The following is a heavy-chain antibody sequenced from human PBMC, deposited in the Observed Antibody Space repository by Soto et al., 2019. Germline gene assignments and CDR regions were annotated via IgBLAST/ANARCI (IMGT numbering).Heavy chain of an antibody. CDR2: IYYSGST. CDR3: AKELPSDYVLIDDAFDI. Sequence: PSETLSLTCTVSGGSISSGGYYWSWIRQHPGKGLEWIGYIYYSGSTYYNPSLKSRVTISVDTSKNQFSLKLSSVTAADTAVYYCAKELPSDYVLIDDAFDIWGQGTMVTVSS. CDR1: GGSISSGGYY. D-gene: IGHD4-17*01. J-gene: IGHJ3*02. V-gene: IGHV4-31*03.